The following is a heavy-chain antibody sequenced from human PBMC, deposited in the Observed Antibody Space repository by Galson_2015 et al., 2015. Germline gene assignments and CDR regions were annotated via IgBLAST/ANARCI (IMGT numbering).Heavy chain of an antibody. V-gene: IGHV4-39*01. CDR2: IYYSGST. CDR3: ASKRLMAGQRPGGIGY. Sequence: KGLEWIGSIYYSGSTYYNPSLKSRVTISVDTSKNQFSLKLSSVTAADTAVYYCASKRLMAGQRPGGIGYWGQGTLVTVSS. J-gene: IGHJ4*02. D-gene: IGHD6-19*01.